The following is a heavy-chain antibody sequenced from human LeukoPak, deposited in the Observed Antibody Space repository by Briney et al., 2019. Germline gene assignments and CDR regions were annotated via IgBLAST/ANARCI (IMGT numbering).Heavy chain of an antibody. CDR1: GFTFSSYV. CDR3: AKEDYGGN. D-gene: IGHD4-23*01. V-gene: IGHV3-30*18. CDR2: ISYDGSNK. Sequence: PGGSLRLSCAASGFTFSSYVMHWVRQAPGKGLEWVAVISYDGSNKYYADSVKGRFTISRDNSKNTLYLQMNSLRAEDTAVYYCAKEDYGGNWGQGTLVTVSS. J-gene: IGHJ4*02.